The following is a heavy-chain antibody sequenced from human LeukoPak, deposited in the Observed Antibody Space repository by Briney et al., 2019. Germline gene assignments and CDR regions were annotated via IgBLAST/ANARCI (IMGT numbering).Heavy chain of an antibody. CDR2: IVVGSGDT. Sequence: SVKVSCKASGFTFTSSAVQWVRQARGQRLEWIGWIVVGSGDTNYAQKFQERVTITRDMSTSTAYMELSSLRSEDTAVYYCAAEGSGDGYNPPAFDIWGQGTMVTVSS. CDR1: GFTFTSSA. D-gene: IGHD5-24*01. V-gene: IGHV1-58*01. CDR3: AAEGSGDGYNPPAFDI. J-gene: IGHJ3*02.